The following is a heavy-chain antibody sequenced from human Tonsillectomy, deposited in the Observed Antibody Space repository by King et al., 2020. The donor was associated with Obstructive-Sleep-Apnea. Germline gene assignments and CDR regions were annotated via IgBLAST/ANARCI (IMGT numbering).Heavy chain of an antibody. CDR1: GFTFSSYA. CDR3: AKSIITMIRGVIIEGYYFEY. V-gene: IGHV3-23*04. J-gene: IGHJ4*02. CDR2: VSGSGDST. D-gene: IGHD3-10*01. Sequence: VQLVESGGGLVQPGGSLRLACAVSGFTFSSYAMSCVRQAPGKGLEWVSGVSGSGDSTHFADSVKCRFTLSRDNSTNTLYLQMNSLRAEDTAVYYCAKSIITMIRGVIIEGYYFEYWGQGTLVSVSS.